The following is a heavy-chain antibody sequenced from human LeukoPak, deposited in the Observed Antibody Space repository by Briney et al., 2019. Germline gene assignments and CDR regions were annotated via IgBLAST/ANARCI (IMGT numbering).Heavy chain of an antibody. CDR1: GCSISPYY. CDR3: TSEGQRGNWFDP. CDR2: IHYSGST. Sequence: SETLSLTCTVSGCSISPYYWSWIRQPPGMGLEWIGYIHYSGSTTYNPSLKSRLTISVDTSKNQFSLKLSSVTAADMAVYYCTSEGQRGNWFDPGGQGTLVTVPS. V-gene: IGHV4-59*01. J-gene: IGHJ5*02.